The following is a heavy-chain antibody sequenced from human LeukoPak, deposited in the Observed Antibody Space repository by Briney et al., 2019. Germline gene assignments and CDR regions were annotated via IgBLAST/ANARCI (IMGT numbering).Heavy chain of an antibody. CDR2: IKQDGSEK. Sequence: PGGSLRLSCAASGFTFSSYWMSWVRQAPGKGLEWVANIKQDGSEKYYVDSVKGRFTTSRDNAKNSLYLQMNSLRAEDTAVYYCAKPGTKYYYYGMDVWGQGTTVTVSS. D-gene: IGHD1-1*01. J-gene: IGHJ6*02. CDR3: AKPGTKYYYYGMDV. V-gene: IGHV3-7*03. CDR1: GFTFSSYW.